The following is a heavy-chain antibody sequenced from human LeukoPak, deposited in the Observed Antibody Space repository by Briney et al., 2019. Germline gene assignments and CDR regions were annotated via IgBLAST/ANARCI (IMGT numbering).Heavy chain of an antibody. CDR2: ISHNGGST. CDR1: GFTFTSYN. Sequence: GGSLRLSCAASGFTFTSYNIHCVRQAPGKGLEYVSAISHNGGSTNYANSVKDRFTISRDNSKNTVYLQMGSLRDEDMAVYYCARDGSGSYYDYWGRGTLLTV. CDR3: ARDGSGSYYDY. J-gene: IGHJ4*02. V-gene: IGHV3-64*01. D-gene: IGHD1-26*01.